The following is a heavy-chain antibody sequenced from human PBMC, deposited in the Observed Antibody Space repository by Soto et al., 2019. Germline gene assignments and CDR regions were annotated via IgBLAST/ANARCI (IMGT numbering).Heavy chain of an antibody. V-gene: IGHV1-2*02. J-gene: IGHJ4*02. Sequence: GSSVKVSCKTSEYSFGDYYLHWVRQAPEQGLEWMGWINLNDGGTNSPRKFQGRLTMTRDKSITTVYMELSRMRSDDKAVYFCVRDAHSHQSIFELWGPGTLVTVSS. CDR3: VRDAHSHQSIFEL. CDR1: EYSFGDYY. D-gene: IGHD3-3*01. CDR2: INLNDGGT.